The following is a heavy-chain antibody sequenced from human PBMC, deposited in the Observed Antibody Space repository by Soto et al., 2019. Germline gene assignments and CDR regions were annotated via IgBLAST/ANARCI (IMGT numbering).Heavy chain of an antibody. D-gene: IGHD6-25*01. Sequence: EVQLLESGGGLVQPGGSLRLSCAASGFTFSSYAMSWVRQAPGKGLEWVSAISGSGGSTYYAHSVKGRFTISRDNSKNTLYLQMNGLRAEDTAVDYCAKDFYRFGSGWMGGEMNWFDPWGQGPLVTVSS. CDR3: AKDFYRFGSGWMGGEMNWFDP. CDR2: ISGSGGST. V-gene: IGHV3-23*01. CDR1: GFTFSSYA. J-gene: IGHJ5*02.